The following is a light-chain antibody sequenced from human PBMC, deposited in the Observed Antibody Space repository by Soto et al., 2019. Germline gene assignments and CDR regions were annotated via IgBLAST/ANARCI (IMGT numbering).Light chain of an antibody. J-gene: IGKJ1*01. CDR3: QQYGSSPRT. CDR2: GAS. CDR1: QSVSATY. V-gene: IGKV3-20*01. Sequence: EIVLTQSPGTLSLFPGERATFSSRASQSVSATYLAWYQQKPGQAPRLLIYGASSRATGIPDRFSGSGSGTDFTLTISRLEPEDSAVYYWQQYGSSPRTFGQGTKVEI.